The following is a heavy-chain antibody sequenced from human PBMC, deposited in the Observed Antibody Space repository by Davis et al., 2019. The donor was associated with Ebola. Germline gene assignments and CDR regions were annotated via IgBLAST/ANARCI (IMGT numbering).Heavy chain of an antibody. CDR2: ISYDGSNK. CDR1: GFTFSSYA. J-gene: IGHJ6*02. Sequence: GESLKISCAASGFTFSSYAMHWVRQAPGKGLEWVAVISYDGSNKYYADSVKGRFTISRDNSKNTLYLQMNSLKTEDTAVYYCTPQGITAGGYYYYGMDVWGQGTTVTVSS. CDR3: TPQGITAGGYYYYGMDV. D-gene: IGHD3-16*01. V-gene: IGHV3-30-3*01.